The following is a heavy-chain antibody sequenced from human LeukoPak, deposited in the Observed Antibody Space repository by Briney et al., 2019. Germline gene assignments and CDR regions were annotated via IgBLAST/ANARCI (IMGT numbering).Heavy chain of an antibody. CDR3: ARGHFGGYLYYFDY. J-gene: IGHJ4*02. CDR2: MNPNSGNT. Sequence: ASVKVSCKASGYTFTSYDINWVRQATGQGLEWMGWMNPNSGNTGYAQKFQGRVTMTRNTSISTAYIELSSLRSEDTAVYYCARGHFGGYLYYFDYWGQGTLVTVSS. CDR1: GYTFTSYD. D-gene: IGHD2-21*02. V-gene: IGHV1-8*01.